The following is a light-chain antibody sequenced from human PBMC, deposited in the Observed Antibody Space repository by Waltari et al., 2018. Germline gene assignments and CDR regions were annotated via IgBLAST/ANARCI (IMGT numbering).Light chain of an antibody. J-gene: IGKJ4*01. V-gene: IGKV3-20*01. Sequence: DIVLTQSPGTLSLSPGDSATLSCRASQNVKSNELAWYQQKPGQAPRLLIYDTSSRATGVPDRFSGSGSGTHFILTISRLEPEDFVLYYCQQYGTPLTFGGGTKVEIK. CDR1: QNVKSNE. CDR2: DTS. CDR3: QQYGTPLT.